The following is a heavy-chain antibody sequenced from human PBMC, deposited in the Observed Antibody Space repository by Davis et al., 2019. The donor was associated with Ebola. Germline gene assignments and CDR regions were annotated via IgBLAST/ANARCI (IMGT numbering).Heavy chain of an antibody. Sequence: LSLTCAASGFTFSSYAMHWVRQAPGKGLEWVAVISYDGSNKYYADSVKGRFTISRDNSKNTLYLQMNSLRAEDTAVYYCARVNTDIVVVVAAMDVWSQGTTVTVSS. D-gene: IGHD2-15*01. CDR2: ISYDGSNK. CDR3: ARVNTDIVVVVAAMDV. J-gene: IGHJ6*02. CDR1: GFTFSSYA. V-gene: IGHV3-30-3*01.